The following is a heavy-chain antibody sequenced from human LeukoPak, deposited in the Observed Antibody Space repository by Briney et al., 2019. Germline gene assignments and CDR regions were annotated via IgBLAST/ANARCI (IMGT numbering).Heavy chain of an antibody. D-gene: IGHD3-9*01. CDR2: ISGSGGST. V-gene: IGHV3-23*01. J-gene: IGHJ4*02. Sequence: GGSLRLSCAASGFTFSSYGMSWVRQAPGKGLEWVSAISGSGGSTYYADSVKGRFTISRDNSKNTLYLQMNSLRAEDTAVYYCAKGRYFVWFSNPHFDYCGQGDLVTVSS. CDR3: AKGRYFVWFSNPHFDY. CDR1: GFTFSSYG.